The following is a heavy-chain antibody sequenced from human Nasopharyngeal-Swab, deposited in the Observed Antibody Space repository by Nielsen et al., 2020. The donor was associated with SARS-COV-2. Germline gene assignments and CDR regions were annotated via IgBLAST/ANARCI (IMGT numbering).Heavy chain of an antibody. CDR3: AGISPRKDSSLDY. J-gene: IGHJ4*02. CDR1: GGSISSSSYY. CDR2: IYYSGST. Sequence: SETLSLTCTVSGGSISSSSYYWGWIRQPPGKGLEWIGSIYYSGSTYYNPSLKSRVTISVDTSKNQFSLKLSSVTAADTAVYYCAGISPRKDSSLDYRGQGTLVTVSS. D-gene: IGHD6-6*01. V-gene: IGHV4-39*01.